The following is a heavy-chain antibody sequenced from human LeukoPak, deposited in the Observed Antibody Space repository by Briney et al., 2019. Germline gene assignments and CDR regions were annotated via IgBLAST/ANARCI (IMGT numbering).Heavy chain of an antibody. Sequence: SSETLSLTCAVSGGSISSGGYSWSWIRQPPGKGLEWIGYIYHSGSTYYNPSLKSRVTISVDRSKNQFSLKLSSVTAADTAVYYCARERSNYFDYWGQGTLVTVSS. CDR1: GGSISSGGYS. CDR2: IYHSGST. CDR3: ARERSNYFDY. V-gene: IGHV4-30-2*01. D-gene: IGHD5-24*01. J-gene: IGHJ4*02.